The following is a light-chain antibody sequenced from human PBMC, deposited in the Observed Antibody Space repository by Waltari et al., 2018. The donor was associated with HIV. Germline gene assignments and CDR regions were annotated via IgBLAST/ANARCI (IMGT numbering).Light chain of an antibody. CDR3: CSYAGNYIWV. V-gene: IGLV2-14*01. CDR2: EVT. Sequence: QSALTQPASVSGSPGQSITISCTGTGSDVGAHDYVSWYQQHPGKAPKLLISEVTHRPSGVSHRFSGSKSGTTASLTISGLQAEDEAIYYCCSYAGNYIWVFGGGTELTVV. CDR1: GSDVGAHDY. J-gene: IGLJ3*02.